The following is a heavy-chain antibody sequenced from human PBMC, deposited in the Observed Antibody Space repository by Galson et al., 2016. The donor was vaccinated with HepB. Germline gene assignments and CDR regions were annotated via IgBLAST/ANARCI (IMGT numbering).Heavy chain of an antibody. V-gene: IGHV4-31*03. CDR3: ARARGSSVVQGVTIRRWYFDL. CDR2: IYYSGST. Sequence: TLSLTCNVSGGSISSGDYYWSWIRQHPGKGLEWIGYIYYSGSTYYNPSFKSRVTISVDTSKNHFSLRLSSVTAADTAVYYCARARGSSVVQGVTIRRWYFDLWGRGTLVTVSS. D-gene: IGHD3-10*01. J-gene: IGHJ2*01. CDR1: GGSISSGDYY.